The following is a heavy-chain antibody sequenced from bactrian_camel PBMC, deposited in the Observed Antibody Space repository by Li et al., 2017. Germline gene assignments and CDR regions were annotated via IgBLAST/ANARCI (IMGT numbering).Heavy chain of an antibody. D-gene: IGHD1*01. V-gene: IGHV3S40*01. Sequence: VQLVESGGGLVQPGGSLRLSCAASGFTFSSYDMSWVRQAPGKGLEWVSTINSRGDTTYYADSVKGRFTVSRDNAKNTLYLQVNNLKTEDTAVYYCATVGPAYWGQGTQVTV. J-gene: IGHJ4*01. CDR2: INSRGDTT. CDR3: ATVGPAY. CDR1: GFTFSSYD.